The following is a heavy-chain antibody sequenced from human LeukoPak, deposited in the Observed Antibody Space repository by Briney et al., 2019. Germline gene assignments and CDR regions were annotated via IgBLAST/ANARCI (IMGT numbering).Heavy chain of an antibody. D-gene: IGHD5-18*01. CDR2: INPNSGGT. CDR3: ARDRDSYGLVDY. Sequence: ASVKVSCKASGYTFTGYYMHWVRQAPGQGLEWMGWINPNSGGTNYAQKFQGRVTMTRDTSISTAYMELSRLRSDDTAVYHCARDRDSYGLVDYWGQGTLVTVSS. J-gene: IGHJ4*02. CDR1: GYTFTGYY. V-gene: IGHV1-2*02.